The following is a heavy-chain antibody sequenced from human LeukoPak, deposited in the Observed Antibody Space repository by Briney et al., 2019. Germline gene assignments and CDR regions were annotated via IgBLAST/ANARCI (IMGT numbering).Heavy chain of an antibody. CDR1: GYSFTSYW. V-gene: IGHV5-51*01. D-gene: IGHD2-21*02. J-gene: IGHJ3*02. CDR2: IYPGDSDT. Sequence: GESLKISCKGSGYSFTSYWIGWVRQMPGKGLEWMGIIYPGDSDTRYSPSFQGQATISADKSISTAYLQWSSLKASDTAMYYCARGRYCGGDCPLDAFDIWGQGTMVTVSS. CDR3: ARGRYCGGDCPLDAFDI.